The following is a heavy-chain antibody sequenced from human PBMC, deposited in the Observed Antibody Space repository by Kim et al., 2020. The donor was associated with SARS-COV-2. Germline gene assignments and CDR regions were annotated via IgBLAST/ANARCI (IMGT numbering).Heavy chain of an antibody. CDR1: GFTFSSYA. D-gene: IGHD2-8*02. J-gene: IGHJ6*02. CDR2: ISGSGGST. Sequence: GGSLRLSCAASGFTFSSYAMSWVRQAPGKGLEWVSAISGSGGSTYYADSVKGRFTISRDNSKNTLYLQMYSLRAEDTAVYYCAKVRARLLGYYYYGMDVWGQGTTVTVSS. CDR3: AKVRARLLGYYYYGMDV. V-gene: IGHV3-23*01.